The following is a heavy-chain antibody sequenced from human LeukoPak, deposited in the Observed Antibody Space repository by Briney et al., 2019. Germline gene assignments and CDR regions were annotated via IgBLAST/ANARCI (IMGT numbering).Heavy chain of an antibody. CDR2: IWYDGSNK. Sequence: QTGGSLRLSCAASGFTFSSYGMHWVRRAPGKGLEWVAVIWYDGSNKYYADSVKGRFTISRDNSKNTLDLQMNSLRAEDTAVYYCARDRSYDFWSGYSTPDYWGQGTLVTVSS. D-gene: IGHD3-3*01. V-gene: IGHV3-33*01. J-gene: IGHJ4*02. CDR1: GFTFSSYG. CDR3: ARDRSYDFWSGYSTPDY.